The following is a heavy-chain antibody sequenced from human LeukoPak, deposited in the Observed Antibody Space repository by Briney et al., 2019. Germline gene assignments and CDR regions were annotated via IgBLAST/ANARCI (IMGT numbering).Heavy chain of an antibody. Sequence: GGSLRLSCSASGFTFNSYAMNWVRQAPGKGLEWGSSISATTGNIFYADSVRGRFTISRDNAKNSLYLQMNSLTADDTAVYYCARAVAAAGPPPDYWGQGTLVTVSS. CDR1: GFTFNSYA. CDR2: ISATTGNI. J-gene: IGHJ4*02. D-gene: IGHD6-13*01. CDR3: ARAVAAAGPPPDY. V-gene: IGHV3-21*01.